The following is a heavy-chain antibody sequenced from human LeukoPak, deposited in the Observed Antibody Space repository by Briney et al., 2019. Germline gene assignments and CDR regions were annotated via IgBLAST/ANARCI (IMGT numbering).Heavy chain of an antibody. Sequence: GGSLRLSCAASGFTFSTYGMHWVRQAPGKGLEWVAVIRYDGNNKFYVDSVRGRFTISRDNSKNTLYLQMNSLRAEDTAVYYCARGAGTTAFDYWGQGTLVTVSS. CDR3: ARGAGTTAFDY. D-gene: IGHD1-1*01. CDR1: GFTFSTYG. J-gene: IGHJ4*02. V-gene: IGHV3-33*01. CDR2: IRYDGNNK.